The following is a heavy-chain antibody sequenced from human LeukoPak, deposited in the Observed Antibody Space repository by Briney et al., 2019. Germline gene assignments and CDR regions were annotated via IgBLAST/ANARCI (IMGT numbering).Heavy chain of an antibody. J-gene: IGHJ5*02. CDR2: IYTSGTT. D-gene: IGHD3-16*01. V-gene: IGHV4-61*09. CDR1: GGSISSGSYY. Sequence: SQTLSLTCTVSGGSISSGSYYWSWIRQPAGKGLEWIGHIYTSGTTNYNPSLKSRVTISADTSKNQFSLKLNSVTAADTAVYYCARDWGGLNWFDPWGQGTLVTVSS. CDR3: ARDWGGLNWFDP.